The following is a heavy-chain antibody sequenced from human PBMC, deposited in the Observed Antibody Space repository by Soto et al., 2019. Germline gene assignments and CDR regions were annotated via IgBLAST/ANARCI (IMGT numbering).Heavy chain of an antibody. J-gene: IGHJ4*02. CDR3: ARDPYLGDHQY. CDR2: ISAYSGKT. Sequence: QVPLVQSGSEVKNPGASVKVSCKTSGYTFTIYGISWVRQAPGQGLEWVGWISAYSGKTHYAQKFQGKVTMTTDTSTNTAYLELRSLRSDDTAVYYCARDPYLGDHQYWGQGTLVTVSS. V-gene: IGHV1-18*01. D-gene: IGHD3-16*01. CDR1: GYTFTIYG.